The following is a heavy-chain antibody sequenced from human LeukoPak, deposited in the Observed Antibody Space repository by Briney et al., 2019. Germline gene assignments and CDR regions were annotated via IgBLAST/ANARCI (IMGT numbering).Heavy chain of an antibody. Sequence: QSGGSLRLSCAASGFTVSSNYMSWVRQAPGKGLEWVSVIYSGGSTYYAAFVKGRFTISRDNSKNRLYFQMNSMRAEDTDVYYCARDIRPRITMVRGVISDYWGQGTLVTVSS. CDR3: ARDIRPRITMVRGVISDY. CDR2: IYSGGST. CDR1: GFTVSSNY. D-gene: IGHD3-10*01. V-gene: IGHV3-66*01. J-gene: IGHJ4*02.